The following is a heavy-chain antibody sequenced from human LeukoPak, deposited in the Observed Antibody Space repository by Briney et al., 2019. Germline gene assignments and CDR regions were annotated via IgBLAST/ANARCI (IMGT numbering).Heavy chain of an antibody. CDR3: AKAYGDYAVY. CDR1: GFTFSSYG. J-gene: IGHJ4*02. Sequence: GGTLRLSCAASGFTFSSYGMSWVRQAAGKGLEWVSAISGSGGSTYYADSVKGRFTISRDNSKNTLYLQMNSLRAEDTAVYYCAKAYGDYAVYWGQGTLVTVSS. V-gene: IGHV3-23*01. CDR2: ISGSGGST. D-gene: IGHD4-17*01.